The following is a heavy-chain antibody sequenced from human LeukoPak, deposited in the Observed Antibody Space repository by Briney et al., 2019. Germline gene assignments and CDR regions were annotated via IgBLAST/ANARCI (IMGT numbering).Heavy chain of an antibody. D-gene: IGHD4-17*01. CDR2: INSGGSST. CDR3: ARGGDYPFDY. J-gene: IGHJ4*02. Sequence: PGRPLRLSCAASGFTFSSYWMHWVRQVPGKGLVWVSRINSGGSSTSHADSVKGRFTISRDNAKNTLYLQMNSLRAEDTAVYYCARGGDYPFDYWGQGTLVTVSS. V-gene: IGHV3-74*01. CDR1: GFTFSSYW.